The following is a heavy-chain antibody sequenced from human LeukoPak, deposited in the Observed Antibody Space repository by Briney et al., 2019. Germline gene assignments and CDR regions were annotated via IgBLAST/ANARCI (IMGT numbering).Heavy chain of an antibody. D-gene: IGHD6-19*01. J-gene: IGHJ6*03. CDR1: GGGVTTVGHF. V-gene: IGHV4-31*03. Sequence: SETLSLTCTVSGGGVTTVGHFWSCIRQHPGKGLEWIGDTYYRGSSYYNPSLETRVTISLDTSKNQVSLNLGSVTAADTAVYYCARGTVEEYYFYYMDVWGKGATVTVS. CDR3: ARGTVEEYYFYYMDV. CDR2: TYYRGSS.